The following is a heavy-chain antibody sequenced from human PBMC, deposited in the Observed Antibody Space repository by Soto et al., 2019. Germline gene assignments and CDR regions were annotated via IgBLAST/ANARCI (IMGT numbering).Heavy chain of an antibody. Sequence: EVHLLESGGGLVQPGGSLRLSCAASGFTFRTYAMSWVRQGPGKGLEWVSGIGGSETDTHYADSVKGRFTISRDNSKSTLLLQMTSLGADDTAVYYCVKDRMSYNSVWDPFDIWGQGTMVIVSS. V-gene: IGHV3-23*01. CDR1: GFTFRTYA. J-gene: IGHJ3*02. CDR2: IGGSETDT. D-gene: IGHD1-26*01. CDR3: VKDRMSYNSVWDPFDI.